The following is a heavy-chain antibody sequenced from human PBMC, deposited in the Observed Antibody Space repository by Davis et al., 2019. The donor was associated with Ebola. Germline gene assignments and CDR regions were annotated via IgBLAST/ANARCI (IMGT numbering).Heavy chain of an antibody. CDR3: ARQPYSSSWYNYYGMDV. D-gene: IGHD6-13*01. Sequence: SETLSLTCTVSGGSISSYYWSWIRQPPAHGLALICSIYSFVLTNYNPSLKSRVPISLDTSTNQFSLKLTSVTAADTAVYYCARQPYSSSWYNYYGMDVWGQGTTVTVSS. V-gene: IGHV4-59*08. J-gene: IGHJ6*02. CDR2: IYSFVLT. CDR1: GGSISSYY.